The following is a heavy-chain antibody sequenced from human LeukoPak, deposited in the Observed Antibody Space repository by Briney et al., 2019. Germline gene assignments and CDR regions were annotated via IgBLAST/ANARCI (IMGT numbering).Heavy chain of an antibody. CDR1: CYTFTGYY. D-gene: IGHD4-17*01. CDR2: INPNSGGT. J-gene: IGHJ4*02. CDR3: AGGGPDYGDYIAY. V-gene: IGHV1-2*02. Sequence: GASVKVSCKASCYTFTGYYMHWVRQAPGQGREWMGWINPNSGGTHYAQTFQRRVTMNRDTPISTAYMQLSGLRSDDPPGYYLAGGGPDYGDYIAYWGQGTLVTVSS.